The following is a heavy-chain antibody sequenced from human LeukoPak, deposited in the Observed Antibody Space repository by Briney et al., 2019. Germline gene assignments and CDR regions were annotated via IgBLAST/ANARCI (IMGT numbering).Heavy chain of an antibody. CDR1: GGSFSSYY. J-gene: IGHJ4*02. Sequence: SETLSLTCAVYGGSFSSYYWSWIRQPPGKGLEWIGYIYYSGSTNYNPSLKSRVTISVDTSKNQFSLKLSSVTAADTAVYYCARHIAVAGMEGDYFDYWGQGTLVTVSS. CDR3: ARHIAVAGMEGDYFDY. D-gene: IGHD6-19*01. CDR2: IYYSGST. V-gene: IGHV4-59*08.